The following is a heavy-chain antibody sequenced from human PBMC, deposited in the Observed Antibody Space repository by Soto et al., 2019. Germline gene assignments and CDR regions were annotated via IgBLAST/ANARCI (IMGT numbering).Heavy chain of an antibody. J-gene: IGHJ6*02. CDR1: GGTFSSYA. CDR2: IIPIFGTA. V-gene: IGHV1-69*06. Sequence: QVQLVQSGAEVKKPGSSVKVSCKASGGTFSSYAISWVRQAPGQGLEWMGGIIPIFGTATYAQKFQGRVTITADKSTITAYMELSSLRSEDTAVYYCYCSSSSDLDYGMDVWGQGTTVTVSS. CDR3: YCSSSSDLDYGMDV. D-gene: IGHD6-6*01.